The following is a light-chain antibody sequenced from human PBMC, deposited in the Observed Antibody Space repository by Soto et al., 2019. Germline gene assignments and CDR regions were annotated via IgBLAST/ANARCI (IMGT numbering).Light chain of an antibody. CDR1: SSNIGAGYD. J-gene: IGLJ2*01. CDR3: HSYDSSLSGSV. Sequence: QSVLTQPPSVSGAPGQRVTISCTGSSSNIGAGYDVPWYQPLPGTAPKLLLYGNSNRPSGVPDRFSGSKSGTSASLAITGLQAEDEADYYCHSYDSSLSGSVFGGGTKLTVL. CDR2: GNS. V-gene: IGLV1-40*01.